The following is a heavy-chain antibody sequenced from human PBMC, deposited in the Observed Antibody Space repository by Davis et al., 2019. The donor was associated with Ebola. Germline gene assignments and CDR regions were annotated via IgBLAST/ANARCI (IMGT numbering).Heavy chain of an antibody. Sequence: PSETLSLTCAVSGYSISSGYYWSWIRQPPGKGLEWIGEINHSGSTNYNPSLKSRVTISVDTSKNQFSLKLSSVTAADTAVYYCARETASRIDYWGQGTLVTVSS. CDR3: ARETASRIDY. J-gene: IGHJ4*02. D-gene: IGHD5-18*01. V-gene: IGHV4-34*01. CDR2: INHSGST. CDR1: GYSISSGYY.